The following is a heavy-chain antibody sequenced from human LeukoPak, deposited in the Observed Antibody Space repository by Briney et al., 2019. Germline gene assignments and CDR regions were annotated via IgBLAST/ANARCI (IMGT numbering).Heavy chain of an antibody. J-gene: IGHJ4*02. CDR1: GDTFSIYA. CDR2: IIPIFGTA. CDR3: ASEAAAGTLSAFY. V-gene: IGHV1-69*01. Sequence: ASVRVSCKASGDTFSIYAISWVRQAPGQGLEWMGGIIPIFGTANYAQKFQGRVTITADESTSTAYMELSSLRSEDTAVYYCASEAAAGTLSAFYWGQGTLVTVSS. D-gene: IGHD6-13*01.